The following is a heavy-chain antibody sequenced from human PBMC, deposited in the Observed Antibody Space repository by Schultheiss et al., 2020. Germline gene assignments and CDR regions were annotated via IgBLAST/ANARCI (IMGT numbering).Heavy chain of an antibody. J-gene: IGHJ6*02. D-gene: IGHD3-10*01. CDR3: ARSGYIYEPGSWPSDYGMDV. CDR2: IYYSGST. V-gene: IGHV4-59*01. CDR1: GGSFSGYY. Sequence: SQTLSLTCAVYGGSFSGYYWGWIRQPPGKGLEWIGSIYYSGSTNYNPSLKSRVTISVDTSKNQFSLKLSSVTAADTAVYYCARSGYIYEPGSWPSDYGMDVWGQGTTVTVYS.